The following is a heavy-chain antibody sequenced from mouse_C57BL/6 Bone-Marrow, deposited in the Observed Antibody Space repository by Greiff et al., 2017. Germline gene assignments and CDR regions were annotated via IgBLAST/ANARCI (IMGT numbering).Heavy chain of an antibody. V-gene: IGHV1-15*01. J-gene: IGHJ2*01. CDR3: TRHYDYY. D-gene: IGHD2-4*01. CDR1: GYTFTDYE. Sequence: VQLQQSGAELVRPGASVTLSCQASGYTFTDYEMHWVKQTPVHGLEWIGAIDPETGGTAYNQKFKGKAILTADKSSSTAYMELRSLTSEDSAVYYCTRHYDYYWGQGTTLTVSS. CDR2: IDPETGGT.